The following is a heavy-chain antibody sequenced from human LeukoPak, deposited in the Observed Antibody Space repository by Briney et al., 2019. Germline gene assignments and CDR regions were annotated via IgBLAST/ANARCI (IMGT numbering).Heavy chain of an antibody. V-gene: IGHV1-24*01. J-gene: IGHJ1*01. D-gene: IGHD4-17*01. CDR3: ASPDPYGDYTFQH. CDR1: GYTLTELS. CDR2: FDPEDGET. Sequence: ASVKVSCKVSGYTLTELSMHWVRQAPGKGLEWMGGFDPEDGETIYAQKFQGRVTITRDTSASTAYMELSSLRSEDTAVYYCASPDPYGDYTFQHWGQGTLVTVSS.